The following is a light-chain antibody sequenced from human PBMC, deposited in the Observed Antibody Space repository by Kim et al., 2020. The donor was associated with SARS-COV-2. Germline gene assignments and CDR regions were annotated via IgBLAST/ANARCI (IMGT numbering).Light chain of an antibody. Sequence: DIQMTQSPSSLSASVGDRVTITCRTTQSISSHLNWYQQKPGRAPKLLISAASTLQGGVPSRFSGSGSETDFTLTISSLHPDDFATYFCQQSYITPFTFGPGTKVDIK. CDR3: QQSYITPFT. CDR1: QSISSH. V-gene: IGKV1-39*01. J-gene: IGKJ3*01. CDR2: AAS.